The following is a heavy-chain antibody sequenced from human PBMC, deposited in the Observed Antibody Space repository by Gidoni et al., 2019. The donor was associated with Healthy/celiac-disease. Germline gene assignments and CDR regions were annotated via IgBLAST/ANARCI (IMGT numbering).Heavy chain of an antibody. CDR1: GFTFSSYA. J-gene: IGHJ4*02. CDR3: VKSSGRYFDWLPQFNYFDY. D-gene: IGHD3-9*01. Sequence: EVQLVESGGGLVQPGGSLRLSCSASGFTFSSYAMHWVRQAPGKGLEYVSAISSNGGSTYYADSVKGRFTISRDNSKNTLYLQMSSLRAEDTAVYYCVKSSGRYFDWLPQFNYFDYWGQGTLVTVSS. CDR2: ISSNGGST. V-gene: IGHV3-64D*06.